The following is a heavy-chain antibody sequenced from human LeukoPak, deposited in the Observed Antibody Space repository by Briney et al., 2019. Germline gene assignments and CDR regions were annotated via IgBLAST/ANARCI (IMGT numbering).Heavy chain of an antibody. V-gene: IGHV3-21*01. CDR3: ANSVGARDFDY. J-gene: IGHJ4*02. CDR2: ISSSSSYI. Sequence: GGSLRLSCAASGFTFSSYRMNWVRQAPGKGLEWVSSISSSSSYIYYADSVKGRFTISRDNAKNSLYLQMNSLRAEDTAVYYCANSVGARDFDYWGQGTLVTVSS. CDR1: GFTFSSYR. D-gene: IGHD1-26*01.